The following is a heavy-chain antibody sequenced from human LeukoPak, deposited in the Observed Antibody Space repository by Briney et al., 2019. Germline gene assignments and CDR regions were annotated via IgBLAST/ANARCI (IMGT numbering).Heavy chain of an antibody. CDR2: ISWNSGSI. CDR3: AKAAPYYYDSSGYSSCVDY. V-gene: IGHV3-9*01. D-gene: IGHD3-22*01. J-gene: IGHJ4*02. Sequence: HPGGSLRLSCAASGFTFSSYAMSWVRQAPGKGLEWVSCISWNSGSIGYADSVKGRFTISRDNAKNSLYLQMNSLRAEDTALYYCAKAAPYYYDSSGYSSCVDYWGQGTLVTVSS. CDR1: GFTFSSYA.